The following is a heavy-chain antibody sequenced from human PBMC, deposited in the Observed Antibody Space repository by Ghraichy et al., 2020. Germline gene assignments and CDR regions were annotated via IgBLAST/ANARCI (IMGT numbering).Heavy chain of an antibody. CDR3: ARASITMVRGVIY. J-gene: IGHJ4*02. V-gene: IGHV4-31*03. Sequence: SETLSLTCTVSGGSISSGGYYWSWIRQHPGKGLEWIGYIYYSGSTYYNPSLKSRVTISVDTSKNQFSLKLSSVTAADTAVYYCARASITMVRGVIYWGQGTLVTVSS. CDR2: IYYSGST. D-gene: IGHD3-10*01. CDR1: GGSISSGGYY.